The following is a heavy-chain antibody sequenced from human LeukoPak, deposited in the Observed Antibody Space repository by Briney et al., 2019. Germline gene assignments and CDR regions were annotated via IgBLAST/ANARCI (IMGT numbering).Heavy chain of an antibody. CDR2: INPNSGTT. V-gene: IGHV1-2*02. Sequence: ASVKVSCKASGYTFTDCHMHWVRQAPGQGLGWMGWINPNSGTTNYAQKFQGRVAMTRDTSISTAYMELISLRSDDTAVYYCARDSGMVPDYWGQGTLVTVSS. J-gene: IGHJ4*02. CDR3: ARDSGMVPDY. D-gene: IGHD4/OR15-4a*01. CDR1: GYTFTDCH.